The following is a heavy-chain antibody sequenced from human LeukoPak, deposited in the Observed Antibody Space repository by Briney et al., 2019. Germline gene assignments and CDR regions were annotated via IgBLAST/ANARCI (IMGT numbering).Heavy chain of an antibody. CDR3: ARDQKVGATPYFGMDV. CDR1: GGTFSSYA. V-gene: IGHV1-69*04. Sequence: GASVKVSCKASGGTFSSYAINWVRQAPGQGLEWMGRIIPMLGTVNYAQKFQGRVTIIADKFTSTAYMELSSLRSEDTAMCYCARDQKVGATPYFGMDVWGQGTTVTVSS. CDR2: IIPMLGTV. D-gene: IGHD1-26*01. J-gene: IGHJ6*02.